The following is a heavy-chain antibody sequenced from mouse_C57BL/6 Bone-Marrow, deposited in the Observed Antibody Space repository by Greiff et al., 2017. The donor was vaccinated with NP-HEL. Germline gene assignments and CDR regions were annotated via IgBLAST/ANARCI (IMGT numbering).Heavy chain of an antibody. J-gene: IGHJ2*01. D-gene: IGHD1-1*01. CDR2: IDPENGDT. CDR1: GFNIKDDY. CDR3: TTGLLRIYFDY. Sequence: EVQLQQSGAELVRPGASVKLSCTASGFNIKDDYMHWVKQRPEQGLEWIGWIDPENGDTEYASKFQGKATITADTSSNTAYLQLSSLTSEDTAVYYCTTGLLRIYFDYWGQGTTLTVSS. V-gene: IGHV14-4*01.